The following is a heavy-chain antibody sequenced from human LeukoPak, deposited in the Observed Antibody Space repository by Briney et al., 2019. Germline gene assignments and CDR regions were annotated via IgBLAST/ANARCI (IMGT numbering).Heavy chain of an antibody. CDR1: EFTFSNYW. CDR3: ARDVSDENGSASRIHLDS. D-gene: IGHD6-25*01. V-gene: IGHV3-7*03. CDR2: IRQDGREK. J-gene: IGHJ4*02. Sequence: GGSLRLSCAASEFTFSNYWMTWVRQAPGKGLEWVANIRQDGREKNYVDSMKGRFTISRDNAKNSLILQMDRLRAEDTAVYYCARDVSDENGSASRIHLDSWGQGTLVSVSS.